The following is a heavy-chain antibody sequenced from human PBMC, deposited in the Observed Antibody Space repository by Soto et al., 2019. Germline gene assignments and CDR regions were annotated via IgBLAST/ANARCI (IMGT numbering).Heavy chain of an antibody. J-gene: IGHJ4*02. CDR3: AGLRSYSNSRYYFAY. D-gene: IGHD6-13*01. V-gene: IGHV4-59*08. CDR2: IYYSGST. CDR1: GGSISSYY. Sequence: PSETLSLTCTVSGGSISSYYWSWIRQPPGKGLEWIGNIYYSGSTNYNPSLKSRVTISVDTSKNQVSLKLISVTAADTAVYYCAGLRSYSNSRYYFAYWGQGSLVTVSS.